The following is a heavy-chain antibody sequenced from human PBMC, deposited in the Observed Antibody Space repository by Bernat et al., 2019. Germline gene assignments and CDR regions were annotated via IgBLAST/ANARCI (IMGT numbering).Heavy chain of an antibody. Sequence: EVHLVESGGGLVQPGGSLRLSCAASGFTFSSYWMNWVRQAPGKGLEWVANIKQDGSEKYYVDSVKGRFTISRDNDKNSLYLQMNSLRAEDTAVYYCARGPYDFWSGYSPEWRGYMDVWGKGTTVTVSS. CDR2: IKQDGSEK. CDR1: GFTFSSYW. V-gene: IGHV3-7*01. J-gene: IGHJ6*03. CDR3: ARGPYDFWSGYSPEWRGYMDV. D-gene: IGHD3-3*01.